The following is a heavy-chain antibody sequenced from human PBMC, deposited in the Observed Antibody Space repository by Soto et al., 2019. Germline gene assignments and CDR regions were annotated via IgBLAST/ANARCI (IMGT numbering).Heavy chain of an antibody. CDR3: TRVVVAATPSRYYYYMDG. V-gene: IGHV3-15*01. D-gene: IGHD2-15*01. J-gene: IGHJ6*03. CDR2: IKSKTDGGTT. CDR1: GFTFSNAW. Sequence: PGGSLRLSCAASGFTFSNAWMSWVRQAPGKGLEWVGRIKSKTDGGTTDYAAPVKGRFTISRDDSKNTLYLQMNSLKTEDTAVYYCTRVVVAATPSRYYYYMDGWGKGTTVTVSS.